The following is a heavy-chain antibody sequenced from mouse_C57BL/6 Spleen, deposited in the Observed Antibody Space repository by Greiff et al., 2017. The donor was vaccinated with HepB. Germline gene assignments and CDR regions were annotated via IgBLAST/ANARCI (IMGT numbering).Heavy chain of an antibody. CDR3: ARRRFITTVVDGAWFAY. CDR1: GYTFTSYW. CDR2: IHPNSGST. V-gene: IGHV1-64*01. Sequence: QVQLQQSGPELVKPGASVKISCKASGYTFTSYWMHWVKQRPGQGLEWIGMIHPNSGSTNYNEKFKSKATLTVDKSSSTAYMQLSSLTSEDSAVYYCARRRFITTVVDGAWFAYWGQGTLVTVSA. J-gene: IGHJ3*01. D-gene: IGHD1-1*01.